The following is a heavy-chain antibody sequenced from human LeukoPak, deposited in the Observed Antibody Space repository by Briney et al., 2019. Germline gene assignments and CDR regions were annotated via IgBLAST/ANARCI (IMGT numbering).Heavy chain of an antibody. D-gene: IGHD6-19*01. CDR3: ARGLRAIGVAGGGGFDY. J-gene: IGHJ4*02. V-gene: IGHV4-59*01. CDR2: IYYSGST. Sequence: SETLSLACTVSGGSISSYYWSWIGQPPGKGLEWIGYIYYSGSTNYNPSLKSRVTISVDTSKNQFSLKLSSVTAADTAVYYCARGLRAIGVAGGGGFDYWGQGTLVTVSS. CDR1: GGSISSYY.